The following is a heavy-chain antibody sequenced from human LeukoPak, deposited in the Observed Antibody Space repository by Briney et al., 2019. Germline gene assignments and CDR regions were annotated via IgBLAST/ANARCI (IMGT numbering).Heavy chain of an antibody. CDR2: ISSSSSTI. D-gene: IGHD3-22*01. V-gene: IGHV3-48*04. J-gene: IGHJ4*02. CDR3: ARVWSSGYTKDY. CDR1: GFTFSSYS. Sequence: GGSLRLSCAASGFTFSSYSNDWVRQAPGKGLEWLSYISSSSSTIYYADSVKGRFTISRDNAKNSVYLQMDSLRAEDTAVYYCARVWSSGYTKDYWGQGTLVTVSS.